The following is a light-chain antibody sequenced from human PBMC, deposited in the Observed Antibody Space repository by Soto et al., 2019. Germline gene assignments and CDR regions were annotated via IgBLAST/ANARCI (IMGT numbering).Light chain of an antibody. V-gene: IGKV1-27*01. CDR2: EAS. Sequence: IRMTQSPSSFSASTGDRVTITCRASQGISSYLAWYQQKPGKVPKLLIYEASNLQSGVPSRFRGGGSGTEFTLTISRLQPEDVATYYCQNFDSAPQTFGQGTKVDIK. CDR3: QNFDSAPQT. J-gene: IGKJ1*01. CDR1: QGISSY.